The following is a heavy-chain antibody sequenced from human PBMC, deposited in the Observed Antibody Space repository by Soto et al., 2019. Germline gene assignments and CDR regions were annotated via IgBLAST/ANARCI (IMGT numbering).Heavy chain of an antibody. CDR2: ISGSGGST. CDR3: AKEISITMVRGAPRTEYFQY. D-gene: IGHD3-10*01. Sequence: GSLRLSCASSVFTFSSYAMSWVRHSPGKWLEWVSAISGSGGSTYYADSVKGRFTISRDNSKNTLYLQMNSLRAEDTAVYYCAKEISITMVRGAPRTEYFQYWGQGILVTVSS. V-gene: IGHV3-23*01. J-gene: IGHJ4*02. CDR1: VFTFSSYA.